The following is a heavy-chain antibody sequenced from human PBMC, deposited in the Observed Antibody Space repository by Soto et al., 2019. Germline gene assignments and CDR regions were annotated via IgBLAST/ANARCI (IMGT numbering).Heavy chain of an antibody. V-gene: IGHV4-59*01. J-gene: IGHJ4*02. Sequence: QVQLQESGPGLVKPSETLSLTCTVSSDSITNYYWSWIRQSPGKGLEWIGYIHDSGRSNYNPSLKSRVKISVDTPKKQFPLKRNSLTTADTAVYYCARVGGTRGWYWGQGTLVTVSS. D-gene: IGHD2-15*01. CDR1: SDSITNYY. CDR3: ARVGGTRGWY. CDR2: IHDSGRS.